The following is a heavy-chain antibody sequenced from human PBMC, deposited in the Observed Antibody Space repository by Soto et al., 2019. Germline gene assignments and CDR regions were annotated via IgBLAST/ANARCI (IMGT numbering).Heavy chain of an antibody. Sequence: VPFQESGPGLVKPSETLSLPCCLSGFSPRHHYWDWVRKPPGQGPEWIGCIYYRGTTNYNASFNSRVTISVDTSKNQFSLKLTSVTTADTAVYYCARGGGSPYHDHEFDYWGQGILVTVSS. D-gene: IGHD2-2*01. CDR1: GFSPRHHY. V-gene: IGHV4-59*11. CDR2: IYYRGTT. CDR3: ARGGGSPYHDHEFDY. J-gene: IGHJ4*02.